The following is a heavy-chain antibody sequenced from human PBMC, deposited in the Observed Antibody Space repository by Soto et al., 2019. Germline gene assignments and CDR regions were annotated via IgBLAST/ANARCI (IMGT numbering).Heavy chain of an antibody. CDR1: GISLSDNY. CDR2: ISNSDYTT. CDR3: ASGKWSLDY. Sequence: GGSLRLSCVASGISLSDNYMAWIRQAPGKGLEWLSYISNSDYTTYYTDSVKGRFTISRDNAKNSLYLQLNGLRVDDTAVYYCASGKWSLDYWGQGILVTVSS. V-gene: IGHV3-11*01. D-gene: IGHD2-15*01. J-gene: IGHJ4*02.